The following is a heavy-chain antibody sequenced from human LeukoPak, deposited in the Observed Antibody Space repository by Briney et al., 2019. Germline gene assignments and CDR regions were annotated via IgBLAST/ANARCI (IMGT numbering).Heavy chain of an antibody. CDR1: GFTFSSYG. Sequence: GRSLRLSCAASGFTFSSYGMHWVRQAPGKGLEGVAVIWYDGSNKYYADSVKGRFTISRDNSKNTLYLQMNSLRAEDTAVYYCAKDISSSGWYGHYFDYWGQGTLVTVSS. J-gene: IGHJ4*02. CDR3: AKDISSSGWYGHYFDY. D-gene: IGHD6-19*01. CDR2: IWYDGSNK. V-gene: IGHV3-33*06.